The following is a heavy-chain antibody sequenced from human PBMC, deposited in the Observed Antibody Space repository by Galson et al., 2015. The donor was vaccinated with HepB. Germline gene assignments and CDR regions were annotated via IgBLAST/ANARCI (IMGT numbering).Heavy chain of an antibody. CDR2: ISYDGSNK. Sequence: SLRLSCAASGFTFSSYGMHWVRQAPGKGLEWVAVISYDGSNKYYADSVKGRFTISRDNSKNTLYLQMNSLRAEDTAVYYCAKEDSIVVVPAASYFDYWGQGTLVTVSS. CDR1: GFTFSSYG. D-gene: IGHD2-2*01. CDR3: AKEDSIVVVPAASYFDY. V-gene: IGHV3-30*18. J-gene: IGHJ4*02.